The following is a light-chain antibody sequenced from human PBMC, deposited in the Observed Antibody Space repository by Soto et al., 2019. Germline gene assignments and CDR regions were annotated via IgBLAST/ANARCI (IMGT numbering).Light chain of an antibody. V-gene: IGKV3-11*01. CDR2: GAF. J-gene: IGKJ4*01. Sequence: EIVLTQSPATLSLSPGERATLSCRASQSVGSYLAWYQHKPGQAPRLLIYGAFNRATDIPARFSGSGSGTDFTLTISSLEPEDFAVYYCQQRSSWPLTFGGGTKVEIK. CDR1: QSVGSY. CDR3: QQRSSWPLT.